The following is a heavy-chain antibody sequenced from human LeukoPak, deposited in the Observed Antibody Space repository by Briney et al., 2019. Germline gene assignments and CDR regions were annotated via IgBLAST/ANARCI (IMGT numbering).Heavy chain of an antibody. D-gene: IGHD3-10*02. CDR3: AELGITMIGGV. V-gene: IGHV3-74*01. J-gene: IGHJ6*04. CDR2: IRSDGSDT. Sequence: HPGGSLRLSCAASGFTFSDTWMHWVRQAPGEGLVWVSRIRSDGSDTRYAESVKGRFTISRDNAKNTLYLQMNSLRAEDTAVYYCAELGITMIGGVWGKGTTVTISS. CDR1: GFTFSDTW.